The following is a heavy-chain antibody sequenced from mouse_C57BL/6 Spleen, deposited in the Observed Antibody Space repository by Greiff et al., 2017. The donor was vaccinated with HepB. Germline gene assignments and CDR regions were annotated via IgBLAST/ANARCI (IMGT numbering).Heavy chain of an antibody. Sequence: EVMLVESGGGLVKPGGSLKLSCAASGFTFSDYGMHWVRQAPEKGLEWVAYISSGSSTIYYADTVKGRFTISRDNAKNTLFLQMTSLRSEDTAMYYWARSTMVTTAWFAYWGQGALVTVSA. CDR1: GFTFSDYG. V-gene: IGHV5-17*01. J-gene: IGHJ3*01. CDR2: ISSGSSTI. D-gene: IGHD2-2*01. CDR3: ARSTMVTTAWFAY.